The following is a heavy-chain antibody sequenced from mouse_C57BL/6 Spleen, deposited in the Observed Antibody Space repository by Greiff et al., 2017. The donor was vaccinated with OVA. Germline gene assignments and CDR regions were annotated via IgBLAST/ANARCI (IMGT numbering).Heavy chain of an antibody. D-gene: IGHD2-5*01. Sequence: DVKLVESGGDLVKPGGSLKLSCAASGFTFSSYGMSWVRQTPDKRLEWVATISSGGSYTYYPDSVKGRVTISRDNAKNTLYLQMSSLKSEDTAMYYCARHRDSNYYFDYWGQGTTLTVSS. CDR2: ISSGGSYT. CDR1: GFTFSSYG. CDR3: ARHRDSNYYFDY. J-gene: IGHJ2*01. V-gene: IGHV5-6*02.